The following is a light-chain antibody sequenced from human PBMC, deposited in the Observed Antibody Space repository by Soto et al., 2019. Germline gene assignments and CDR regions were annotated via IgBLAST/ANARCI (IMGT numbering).Light chain of an antibody. Sequence: QSVLTQPPSASGSPGQSVTISCTGTNSDIGGSDYVFWYQQHPGKAPKLIIYEVTERPSGVPDRFSGSKSGNTASLTVSGLLADDEADYYCSSYAATNNLVFGGGTKLTVL. CDR1: NSDIGGSDY. CDR3: SSYAATNNLV. V-gene: IGLV2-8*01. J-gene: IGLJ2*01. CDR2: EVT.